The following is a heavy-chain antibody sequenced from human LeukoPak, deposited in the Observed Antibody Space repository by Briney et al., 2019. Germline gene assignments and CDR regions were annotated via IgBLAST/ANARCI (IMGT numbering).Heavy chain of an antibody. J-gene: IGHJ5*02. V-gene: IGHV4-38-2*01. CDR3: ARVRGIFGVVMTNWFDP. CDR1: GFSINSGYN. CDR2: VYHSGST. D-gene: IGHD3-3*01. Sequence: SETLSLTCVVSGFSINSGYNWGWIRQPPKKWLEWIGTVYHSGSTYYNPSLESRVTVLVDMSKNQFSLNLSSVTAADTAVYYCARVRGIFGVVMTNWFDPWGQGTLVTVSS.